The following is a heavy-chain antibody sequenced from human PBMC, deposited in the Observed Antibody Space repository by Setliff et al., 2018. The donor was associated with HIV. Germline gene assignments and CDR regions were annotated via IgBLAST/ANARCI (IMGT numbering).Heavy chain of an antibody. V-gene: IGHV4-59*12. Sequence: SETLSLTCTVSGGSISSYYWSWIRQPPGKGLEWIGYIYYSGSTNYNPSLKSRVTISVDMSKSQFSLRLSSVTAADTAMYYCARESYGSGTYDYWGQGTLVTVSS. CDR1: GGSISSYY. CDR3: ARESYGSGTYDY. CDR2: IYYSGST. D-gene: IGHD3-10*01. J-gene: IGHJ4*02.